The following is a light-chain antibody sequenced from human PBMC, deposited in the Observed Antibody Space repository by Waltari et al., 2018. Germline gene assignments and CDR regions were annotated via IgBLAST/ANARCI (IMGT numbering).Light chain of an antibody. V-gene: IGLV2-23*02. CDR2: AVT. Sequence: QSALTQPASVSGSPGQSITISCTGSSSDVGGYILVSWYQQHPGKAPKLMIYAVTRRPSGVSHRFSGSKSGNTASLTISGLQTEDEADYYCCSYADSTTSSVVFGTGTKVIVL. CDR1: SSDVGGYIL. CDR3: CSYADSTTSSVV. J-gene: IGLJ1*01.